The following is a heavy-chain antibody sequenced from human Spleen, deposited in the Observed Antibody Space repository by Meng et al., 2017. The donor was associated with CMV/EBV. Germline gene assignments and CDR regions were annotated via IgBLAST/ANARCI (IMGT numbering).Heavy chain of an antibody. CDR3: ARDAVRGVQLERTSDY. Sequence: VQRGHAVAEGKKPGAPVKGSCKASGYTFTSYGISCVRQAPGQGLEWMGWISAYNGNTNYAQKLQGRVTMTTVTSTSTAYMELRSLRSDDTAVYYCARDAVRGVQLERTSDYWGQGTLVTVSS. J-gene: IGHJ4*02. D-gene: IGHD1-1*01. V-gene: IGHV1-18*01. CDR1: GYTFTSYG. CDR2: ISAYNGNT.